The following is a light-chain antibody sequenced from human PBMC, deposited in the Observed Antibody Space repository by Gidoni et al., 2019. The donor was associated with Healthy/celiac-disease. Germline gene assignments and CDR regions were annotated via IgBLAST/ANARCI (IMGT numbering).Light chain of an antibody. Sequence: DIYMTQSPSSLSAPVGDRVTITCRASQSISIYLAWYQQKPGKVPKLLIYAASTLQSGVPSRFSGSGSGTDFTLTISSLQPEDVATYYCQKYNSDSFTFGPXTKVDIK. CDR2: AAS. CDR3: QKYNSDSFT. J-gene: IGKJ3*01. V-gene: IGKV1-27*01. CDR1: QSISIY.